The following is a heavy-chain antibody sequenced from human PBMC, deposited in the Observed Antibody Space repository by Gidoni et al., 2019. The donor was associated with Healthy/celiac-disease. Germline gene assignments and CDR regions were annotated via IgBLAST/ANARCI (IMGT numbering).Heavy chain of an antibody. CDR1: GGSFSGYY. V-gene: IGHV4-34*01. CDR2: INHSGST. CDR3: ARGVGYCSSTSCSNWFDP. J-gene: IGHJ5*02. Sequence: QVQLQQWGAGLLKPSEPLSLTCAVYGGSFSGYYWSWIRQPPGKGLEWIGEINHSGSTNYNPSLKSRVTISVDTSKNQFSLKLSSVTAADTAVYYCARGVGYCSSTSCSNWFDPWGQGTLVTVSS. D-gene: IGHD2-2*01.